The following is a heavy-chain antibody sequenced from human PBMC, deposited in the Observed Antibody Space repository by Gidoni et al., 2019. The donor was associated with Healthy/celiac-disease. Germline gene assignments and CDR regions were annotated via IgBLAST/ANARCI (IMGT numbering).Heavy chain of an antibody. CDR1: GFTFSSYA. CDR2: ISYDGSNK. D-gene: IGHD4-17*01. CDR3: ASPSYGDPYFDY. V-gene: IGHV3-30*01. Sequence: QVQLVESGGGVVQPGRSLRLSCAASGFTFSSYAMHWVRQAPGKGLEWVAVISYDGSNKDYADSGKGRLTISRDNSKNTLYLQMNSLRAEDTAVYYCASPSYGDPYFDYWGQGTLVTVSS. J-gene: IGHJ4*02.